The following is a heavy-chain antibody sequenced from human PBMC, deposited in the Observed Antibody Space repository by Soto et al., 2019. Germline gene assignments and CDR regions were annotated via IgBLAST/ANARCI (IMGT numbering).Heavy chain of an antibody. J-gene: IGHJ4*02. D-gene: IGHD6-13*01. CDR1: GFTFSSYA. CDR2: ISASGGST. V-gene: IGHV3-23*01. CDR3: AKGVKSIAAAGDY. Sequence: PASGFTFSSYALIWVRQAPGKGLEWLSAISASGGSTYYAGSVKGRFTISRDNSNNTLYLQMNSLRAEDTAVYYCAKGVKSIAAAGDYWGQGTLVTVSS.